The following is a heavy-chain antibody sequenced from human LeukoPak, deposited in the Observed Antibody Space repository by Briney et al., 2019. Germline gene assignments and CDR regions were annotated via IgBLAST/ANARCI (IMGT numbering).Heavy chain of an antibody. CDR1: GGSFTSGIYH. CDR3: ARDGTWGSGDY. D-gene: IGHD7-27*01. V-gene: IGHV4-39*07. Sequence: PSETLSLTCTVSGGSFTSGIYHWGWIRQSPGKGLEWIGSVYFDGRPHYNPSLQSRVTVSIDTSKNQFSLKLSSVTAADTAVYYCARDGTWGSGDYWAQGTLVSVSS. J-gene: IGHJ4*02. CDR2: VYFDGRP.